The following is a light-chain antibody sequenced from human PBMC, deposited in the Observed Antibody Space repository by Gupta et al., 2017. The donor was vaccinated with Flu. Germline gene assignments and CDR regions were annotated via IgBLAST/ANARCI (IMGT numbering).Light chain of an antibody. Sequence: QSALTQPASVSGSLGQSITISCTGTTSDVGGYNSVSWYQQRPGTAPKLTIYEVSNRPSGISNRFSGSKSGNTASLTISGLQAEDEADYYCSSYTSGSTLVVAFGGGTKLTVL. V-gene: IGLV2-14*01. CDR2: EVS. J-gene: IGLJ2*01. CDR3: SSYTSGSTLVVA. CDR1: TSDVGGYNS.